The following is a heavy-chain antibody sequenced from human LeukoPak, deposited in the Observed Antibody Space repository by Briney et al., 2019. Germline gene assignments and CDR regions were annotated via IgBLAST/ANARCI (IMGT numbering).Heavy chain of an antibody. Sequence: GGSLRLSCAASGFTFSSYAMHWVRQAPGKGLEWVSYISTSGRIKYYADSVKGRFTISRDNSKNTLYLQMNSLKTEDTGMYYCARGSDNYDSSGYYYDLGDYWGQGTLVSVSS. CDR2: ISTSGRIK. J-gene: IGHJ4*02. V-gene: IGHV3-48*01. CDR1: GFTFSSYA. CDR3: ARGSDNYDSSGYYYDLGDY. D-gene: IGHD3-22*01.